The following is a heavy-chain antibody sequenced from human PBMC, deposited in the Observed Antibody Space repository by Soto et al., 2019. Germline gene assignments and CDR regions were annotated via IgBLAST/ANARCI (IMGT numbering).Heavy chain of an antibody. D-gene: IGHD5-18*01. V-gene: IGHV3-21*01. CDR3: ARVRSYSYGQVYGMDV. CDR2: ISSSSGYI. Sequence: EVQLVESGGGLVKPGGSLRLSCAASGFTFSTYSMNWVRQAPGKGLEWVSSISSSSGYIYYADSVKGRFTISRDDAKKSLSLQMNSLRAEDTAVYYCARVRSYSYGQVYGMDVWGQGTTVTVSS. CDR1: GFTFSTYS. J-gene: IGHJ6*02.